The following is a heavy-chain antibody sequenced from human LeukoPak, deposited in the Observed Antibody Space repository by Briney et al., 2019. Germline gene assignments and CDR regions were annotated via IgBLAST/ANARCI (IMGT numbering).Heavy chain of an antibody. D-gene: IGHD1-26*01. CDR1: GFTLSDHY. Sequence: PGGSLRLSCAASGFTLSDHYMDWVRQAPGKGLEWVGRSRNKVNSYTTEYAASVKGRFTISRDDSKNLLYLQMNSLKSEDTAVYYCTSLGGGPTYDGYWGQGTLVTVSS. CDR2: SRNKVNSYTT. V-gene: IGHV3-72*01. CDR3: TSLGGGPTYDGY. J-gene: IGHJ4*02.